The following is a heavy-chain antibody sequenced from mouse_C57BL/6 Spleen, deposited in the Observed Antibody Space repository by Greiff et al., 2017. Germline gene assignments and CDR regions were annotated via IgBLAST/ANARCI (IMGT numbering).Heavy chain of an antibody. V-gene: IGHV1-9*01. D-gene: IGHD1-1*01. CDR1: GYTFTGYW. Sequence: QVQLKESGAELMKPGASVKLSCKATGYTFTGYWIEWVKQRPGHGLEWIGAILPGSCSTNYNEKFKGKATFTADTSSNTAYMQLSSLTTEDSAIYYCASLSFTTVWFDYWGQGATLSVSS. J-gene: IGHJ2*01. CDR2: ILPGSCST. CDR3: ASLSFTTVWFDY.